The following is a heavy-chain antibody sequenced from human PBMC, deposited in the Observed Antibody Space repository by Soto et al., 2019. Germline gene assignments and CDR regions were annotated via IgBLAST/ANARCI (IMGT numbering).Heavy chain of an antibody. J-gene: IGHJ4*02. D-gene: IGHD3-16*01. CDR3: ARDPWAADY. CDR1: GFTVSTKY. CDR2: IYSGGST. Sequence: EVQLVESGGGLVQPGGSLRLSCAASGFTVSTKYMSCVRQAPGKGLEWVSVIYSGGSTFYAVSVRGRFTISRDNSKNTVNLQMTSLRAEDTDVYYCARDPWAADYWGQGTLVTVSS. V-gene: IGHV3-66*01.